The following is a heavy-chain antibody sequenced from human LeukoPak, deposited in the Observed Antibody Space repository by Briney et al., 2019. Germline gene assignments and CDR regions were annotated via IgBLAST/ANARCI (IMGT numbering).Heavy chain of an antibody. CDR2: TYYRSTWYN. V-gene: IGHV6-1*01. CDR3: ARGMTTVTSYNWFDP. J-gene: IGHJ5*02. CDR1: GDSVSSNSV. D-gene: IGHD4-17*01. Sequence: SQTLSLTCAISGDSVSSNSVRNWIRQSPSRGLEWLGGTYYRSTWYNDYAVSVRGRITVNPDTSKNQFSLKLSSVTAADTAVYYCARGMTTVTSYNWFDPWGQGTLVIVSS.